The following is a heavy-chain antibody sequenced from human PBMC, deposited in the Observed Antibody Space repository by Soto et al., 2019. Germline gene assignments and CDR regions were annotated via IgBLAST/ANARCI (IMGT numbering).Heavy chain of an antibody. Sequence: PSETLSLTCSVSGGSIGGSSYYCGWIRQPPGKGLERIGSIYYSGSTYYTPSLKSRVTISVDTSKNQLSLKLSSVTAADMAVSYCASITIVGVVTFYYMDVWVKGTTVTVSS. CDR3: ASITIVGVVTFYYMDV. V-gene: IGHV4-39*01. J-gene: IGHJ6*03. D-gene: IGHD3-3*01. CDR2: IYYSGST. CDR1: GGSIGGSSYY.